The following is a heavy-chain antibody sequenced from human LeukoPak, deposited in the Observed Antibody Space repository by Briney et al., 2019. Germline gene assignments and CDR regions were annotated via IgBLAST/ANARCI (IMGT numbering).Heavy chain of an antibody. CDR2: ISPGDSDT. J-gene: IGHJ4*02. Sequence: ESLKISCQGSGYTFTAYWIAWVRQMPGKDLEWMGIISPGDSDTRYSPSFQGQVTISADKSISTAYLQWSSLKASDTAIYYCARPSSSSGWTFDYWGQGTLVTVSS. D-gene: IGHD6-19*01. CDR1: GYTFTAYW. CDR3: ARPSSSSGWTFDY. V-gene: IGHV5-51*01.